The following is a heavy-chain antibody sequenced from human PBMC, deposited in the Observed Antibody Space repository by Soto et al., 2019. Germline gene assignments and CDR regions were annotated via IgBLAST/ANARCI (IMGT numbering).Heavy chain of an antibody. CDR3: AREVAADPPYDGLDV. D-gene: IGHD6-25*01. V-gene: IGHV3-30-3*01. Sequence: QVQLVESGGGVVQPGRSLRLSCAASGFTFSSYTMYWVRQAPGKGLEWVAVISYDGSNKYYADSVKGRFTISRDNSKKMIERQSNSLRGEDTAVYYWAREVAADPPYDGLDVWGRGTTVTVSS. CDR1: GFTFSSYT. CDR2: ISYDGSNK. J-gene: IGHJ6*02.